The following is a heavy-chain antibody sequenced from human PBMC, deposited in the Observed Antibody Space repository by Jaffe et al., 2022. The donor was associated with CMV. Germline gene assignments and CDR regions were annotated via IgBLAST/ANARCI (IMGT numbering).Heavy chain of an antibody. CDR2: IYYSGST. V-gene: IGHV4-31*03. CDR1: GGSISSGGYY. D-gene: IGHD2-15*01. Sequence: QVQLQESGPGLVKPSQTLSLTCTVSGGSISSGGYYWSWIRQHPGKGLEWIGYIYYSGSTYYNPSLKSRVTISVDTSKNQFSLKLSSVTAADTAVYYCARDDCSGGSCYPRTAIGNFDYWGQGTLVTVSS. CDR3: ARDDCSGGSCYPRTAIGNFDY. J-gene: IGHJ4*02.